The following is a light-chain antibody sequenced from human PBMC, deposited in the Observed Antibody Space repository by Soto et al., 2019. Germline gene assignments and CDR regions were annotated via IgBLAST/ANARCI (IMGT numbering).Light chain of an antibody. Sequence: EIVMTQSPATLSVSPGERATLWFSASHSIGSNLAWYQQKPGQAPRLLIYAASIRATDFPARFSGSGPGTEFTLTITSLQSEDVAVYYCQQYHNWPPWTFGPGTKVDIK. CDR2: AAS. J-gene: IGKJ1*01. CDR1: HSIGSN. CDR3: QQYHNWPPWT. V-gene: IGKV3-15*01.